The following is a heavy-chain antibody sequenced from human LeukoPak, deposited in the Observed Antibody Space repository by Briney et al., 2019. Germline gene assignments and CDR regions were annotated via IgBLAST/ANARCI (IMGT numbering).Heavy chain of an antibody. CDR2: ISWNSGSI. J-gene: IGHJ6*02. V-gene: IGHV3-9*01. Sequence: PGRSLRLSCAASGFTFDDYAMHWVRHAPGKGLEWVSGISWNSGSIDYADSVKGRFTISRDNAKNSLYLQMNSLRAEDTALYYCAKARVPAAPDYYYGMDVWGQGTTVTVSS. CDR3: AKARVPAAPDYYYGMDV. CDR1: GFTFDDYA. D-gene: IGHD2-2*01.